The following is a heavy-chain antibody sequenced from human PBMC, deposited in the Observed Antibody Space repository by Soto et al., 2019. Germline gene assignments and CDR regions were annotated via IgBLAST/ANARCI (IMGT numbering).Heavy chain of an antibody. Sequence: ASVKVSCKASGYTLTTYGISWVRQATGQGLEWMGWISAYNGNTNYAQKIQGRVTMTTDTSTSTAYMELRSLRSDDTAVYYCARQQWLYYYYGMDVWGQGTTVTVSS. D-gene: IGHD6-19*01. V-gene: IGHV1-18*01. CDR1: GYTLTTYG. CDR2: ISAYNGNT. J-gene: IGHJ6*02. CDR3: ARQQWLYYYYGMDV.